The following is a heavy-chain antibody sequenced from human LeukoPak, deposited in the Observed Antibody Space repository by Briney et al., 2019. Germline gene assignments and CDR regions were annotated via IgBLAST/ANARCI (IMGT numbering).Heavy chain of an antibody. Sequence: GGSLRLSCAASGFTVSSNYMSWVRQAPGKGPEWVSVLYSGGNTYYTDSVKGRFTISRDNSKNTLYLQMNSLRGEDTAVYYCARVSGFRVYWGQGTLVTVS. CDR2: LYSGGNT. CDR1: GFTVSSNY. V-gene: IGHV3-53*01. D-gene: IGHD3-3*01. CDR3: ARVSGFRVY. J-gene: IGHJ4*02.